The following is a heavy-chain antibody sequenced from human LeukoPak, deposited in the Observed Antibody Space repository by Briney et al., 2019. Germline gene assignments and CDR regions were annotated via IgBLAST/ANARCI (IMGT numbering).Heavy chain of an antibody. J-gene: IGHJ6*02. CDR2: ISGSGYYS. CDR3: ARDRAVLYYYYGMDV. CDR1: EFTFDNYA. V-gene: IGHV3-23*01. Sequence: GGSLRLSCAASEFTFDNYAMSWVRQAPGKGLEWVSVISGSGYYSYYADSVKGRFTVSRDNSKNTLYLQMNSLRAEDTAVYYCARDRAVLYYYYGMDVWGQGTTVTVSS.